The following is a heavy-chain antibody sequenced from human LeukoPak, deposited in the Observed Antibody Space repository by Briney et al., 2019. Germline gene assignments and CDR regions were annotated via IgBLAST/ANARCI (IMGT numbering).Heavy chain of an antibody. CDR1: GASIRHYY. CDR2: LYHSGSP. Sequence: PSETLSLTCTVSGASIRHYYWSWIRQPPGKGLEWIGNLYHSGSPNYNPSLKSRVTISIDTAKNQFSLRLRSVTAADTAVYYCATLTGTTYPYYFDFWGRQPWSPSPQ. D-gene: IGHD1-20*01. J-gene: IGHJ4*02. V-gene: IGHV4-59*01. CDR3: ATLTGTTYPYYFDF.